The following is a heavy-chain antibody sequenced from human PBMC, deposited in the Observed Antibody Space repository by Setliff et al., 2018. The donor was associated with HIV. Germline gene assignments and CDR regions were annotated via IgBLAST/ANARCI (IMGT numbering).Heavy chain of an antibody. CDR2: INAGNGNT. CDR3: ARRGNYYASAFDY. D-gene: IGHD3-10*01. CDR1: GYTFTSYG. Sequence: ASVKVSCKASGYTFTSYGISWVRQAPGQGLEWMGWINAGNGNTKYSQKFQGRVTITRDTSTSTAYMDLRSLRSDDTAVYYCARRGNYYASAFDYWGQGTLVTVSS. V-gene: IGHV1-18*01. J-gene: IGHJ4*02.